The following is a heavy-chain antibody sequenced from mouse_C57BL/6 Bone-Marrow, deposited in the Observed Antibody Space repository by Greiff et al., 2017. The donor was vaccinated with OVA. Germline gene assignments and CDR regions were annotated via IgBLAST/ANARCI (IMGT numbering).Heavy chain of an antibody. D-gene: IGHD1-1*02. CDR1: GYTFTSYG. CDR3: ARYTYYPDAMDY. CDR2: IYPRSGNT. J-gene: IGHJ4*01. V-gene: IGHV1-81*01. Sequence: QVQLQESGAELARPGASVKLSCKASGYTFTSYGISWVKQRTGQGLEWIGEIYPRSGNTYYNEKFKGKATLTADKSSSTAYMELRSLTSEDSAVYFCARYTYYPDAMDYWGQGTSVTVSS.